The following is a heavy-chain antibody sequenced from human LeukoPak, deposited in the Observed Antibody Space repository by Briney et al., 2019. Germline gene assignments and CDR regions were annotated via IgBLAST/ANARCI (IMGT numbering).Heavy chain of an antibody. CDR3: ARGYCSGGSCYYRVNWFDP. Sequence: SETLSPTCTVSGGSISSYYWSWIRQPPGKGLEWIGYIYYSGSTKYNPSLKSRVTISVDTSKNQFSLKMNSVTAEDTAVYYCARGYCSGGSCYYRVNWFDPWGQGTLITVSS. V-gene: IGHV4-59*01. CDR2: IYYSGST. J-gene: IGHJ5*02. CDR1: GGSISSYY. D-gene: IGHD2-15*01.